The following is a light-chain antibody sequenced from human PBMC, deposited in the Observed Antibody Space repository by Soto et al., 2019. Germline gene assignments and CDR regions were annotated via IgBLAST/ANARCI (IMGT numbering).Light chain of an antibody. Sequence: DIHMTQSPSTLSAAVGDTVTITCRASQTISSWVAWYQQKPGKAPKLLIYKAISLESGVPSRFSGTRYGTEFTLTISGLQPHDLASYYCQQYNTYFSLTFGGGTKVDIK. CDR3: QQYNTYFSLT. CDR2: KAI. V-gene: IGKV1-5*03. J-gene: IGKJ4*01. CDR1: QTISSW.